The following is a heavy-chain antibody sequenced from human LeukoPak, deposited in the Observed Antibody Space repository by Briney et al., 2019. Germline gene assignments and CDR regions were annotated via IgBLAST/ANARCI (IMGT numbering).Heavy chain of an antibody. Sequence: PSETLSLTCTVSGGSISSNYWSWIRQPPGKGLEWIGYIYYSGSTNYNPSLKSRVTISVDTSKNQFSLKLSSVTAADTAVYYCARGDCSGGSCYSFWGTRPVGYFDYWGQGTLVTVSS. D-gene: IGHD2-15*01. CDR2: IYYSGST. J-gene: IGHJ4*02. CDR1: GGSISSNY. V-gene: IGHV4-59*08. CDR3: ARGDCSGGSCYSFWGTRPVGYFDY.